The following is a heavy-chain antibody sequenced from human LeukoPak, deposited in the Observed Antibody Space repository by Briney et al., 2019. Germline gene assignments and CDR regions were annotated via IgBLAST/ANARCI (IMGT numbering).Heavy chain of an antibody. J-gene: IGHJ6*03. CDR3: ARVMMGATVTTFHYYCMDV. V-gene: IGHV3-21*01. CDR2: ITSSSSHI. CDR1: GFTFSHYS. D-gene: IGHD4-11*01. Sequence: AGGSLRPSCAASGFTFSHYSIDWVRQAPGKGLERVASITSSSSHIYYADSVKGRFTISRDNAKNSLYLQMNSLRAEDTAIYYCARVMMGATVTTFHYYCMDVWGVGTTVTVSS.